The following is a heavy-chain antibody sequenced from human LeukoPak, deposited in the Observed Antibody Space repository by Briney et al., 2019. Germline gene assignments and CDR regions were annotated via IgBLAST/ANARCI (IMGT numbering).Heavy chain of an antibody. CDR1: GGSIGSRSFY. V-gene: IGHV4-39*01. CDR2: IDHSGNT. CDR3: ARRTSGGYSGYIDR. J-gene: IGHJ5*02. Sequence: PSETLSLTCNVSGGSIGSRSFYWGWIRQPPGKGLEFIGSIDHSGNTNYNSSLKSRVTISADTSRSQFSLKLRSVTAADTAVYYCARRTSGGYSGYIDRWGQGTLVSVSS. D-gene: IGHD5-12*01.